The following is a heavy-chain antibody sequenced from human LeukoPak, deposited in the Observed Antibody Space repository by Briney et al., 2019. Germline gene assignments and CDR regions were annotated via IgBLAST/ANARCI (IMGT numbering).Heavy chain of an antibody. Sequence: ASVQVSCQASGYTFTSYDINWVRQATGQGLEWMGWMNPNSGNTGYAQKFQGRVTITRNTSISTAYMELSSLRSEDTAVYYCARGRKQQLIYYMDVWGKGTTVTVSS. CDR2: MNPNSGNT. CDR1: GYTFTSYD. D-gene: IGHD6-13*01. CDR3: ARGRKQQLIYYMDV. V-gene: IGHV1-8*03. J-gene: IGHJ6*03.